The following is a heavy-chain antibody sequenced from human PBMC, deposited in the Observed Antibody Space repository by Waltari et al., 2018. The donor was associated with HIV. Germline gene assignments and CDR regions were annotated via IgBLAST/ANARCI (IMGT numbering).Heavy chain of an antibody. J-gene: IGHJ3*02. CDR1: GLQFEDYA. D-gene: IGHD4-17*01. V-gene: IGHV3-9*01. CDR3: AKVAMTAVTSYAIDI. CDR2: VSWNSETI. Sequence: EVHLVESGGGLVHPGGSLRLSCAASGLQFEDYAMQWVRQAPGKGLEWVSGVSWNSETIGYADSVKGRFTISRDNAKNSLSLQMNSLRAEDTALYYCAKVAMTAVTSYAIDIWGQGTMVTVSS.